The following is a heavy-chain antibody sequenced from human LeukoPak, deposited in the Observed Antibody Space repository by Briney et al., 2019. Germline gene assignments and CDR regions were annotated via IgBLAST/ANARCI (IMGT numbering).Heavy chain of an antibody. D-gene: IGHD3-16*01. CDR3: ARELVWGSPINH. CDR1: GFTFSSYG. V-gene: IGHV3-30*02. CDR2: IRYDGSNK. J-gene: IGHJ4*02. Sequence: GGSLRLSCAASGFTFSSYGMHWVRQAPGKGLEWVAFIRYDGSNKYYADSVKGRFTISRDNSKNTLYLQMNSLRADDTAVYYCARELVWGSPINHWGQGTLVTVSS.